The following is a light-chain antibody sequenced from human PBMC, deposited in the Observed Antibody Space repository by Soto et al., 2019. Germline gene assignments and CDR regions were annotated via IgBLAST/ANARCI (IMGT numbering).Light chain of an antibody. J-gene: IGKJ5*01. CDR3: QQYSSSPIT. V-gene: IGKV1-39*01. Sequence: IQVTKGPLALSASVGDRVTITCLTSQSISSYFNWYQQKPGKAPQLLIYAASSLQSGVPSRFSGSGSGTDFTPTISRLEPEDVAVYYYQQYSSSPITFGQGTRLEI. CDR1: QSISSY. CDR2: AAS.